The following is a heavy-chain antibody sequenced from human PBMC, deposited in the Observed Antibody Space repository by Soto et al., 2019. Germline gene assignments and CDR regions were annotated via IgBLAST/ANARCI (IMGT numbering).Heavy chain of an antibody. CDR2: IIPIFGTA. CDR3: ARATMVRGVIIGALDY. V-gene: IGHV1-69*13. Sequence: SVKVSCKASGGTFSSYAISWVRQAPGQGLEWMGGIIPIFGTANYAQKFQGRVTITADESTSTAYMELSSLRSEDTAVYYCARATMVRGVIIGALDYWGQGTLVTVSS. D-gene: IGHD3-10*01. J-gene: IGHJ4*02. CDR1: GGTFSSYA.